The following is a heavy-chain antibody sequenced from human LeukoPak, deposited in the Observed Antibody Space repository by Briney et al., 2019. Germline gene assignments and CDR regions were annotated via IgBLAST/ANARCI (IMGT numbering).Heavy chain of an antibody. CDR3: TRQGARDYGDYGYYYYYMDV. CDR1: GFTFSGSA. J-gene: IGHJ6*03. D-gene: IGHD4-17*01. V-gene: IGHV3-73*01. Sequence: GGSLRLSCAASGFTFSGSAMHWVRQASGKGLEWVGRIRSKANSYATAYGVSVEDRFTISRDDSKNTAYLQMNSLKTEDTAVYYCTRQGARDYGDYGYYYYYMDVWGEGTTVTVSS. CDR2: IRSKANSYAT.